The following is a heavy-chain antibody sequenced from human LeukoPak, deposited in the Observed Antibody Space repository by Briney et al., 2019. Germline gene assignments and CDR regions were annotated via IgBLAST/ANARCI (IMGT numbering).Heavy chain of an antibody. Sequence: GGSLRLSCAASGFTFSSYAMSWVRQAPGKGLEWVSAISGSGGSTYYADSVKGRFTISRDNSKNTLYLQMNSLRAEDTAVYYCATDLVITFGVDGWGQGTLVTVSS. D-gene: IGHD3-16*01. CDR2: ISGSGGST. J-gene: IGHJ4*02. CDR1: GFTFSSYA. CDR3: ATDLVITFGVDG. V-gene: IGHV3-23*01.